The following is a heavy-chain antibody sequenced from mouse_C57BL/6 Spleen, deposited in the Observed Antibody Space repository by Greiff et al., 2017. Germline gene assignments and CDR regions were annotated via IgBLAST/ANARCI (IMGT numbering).Heavy chain of an antibody. V-gene: IGHV1-50*01. D-gene: IGHD3-3*01. CDR3: ARGGPQYYFDY. CDR2: IDPSDSYT. Sequence: VQLQQPGAELVQPGASVKLSCKASGYTFTSYWMQWVKQRPGQGLEWIGEIDPSDSYTNYNQKLKGKATLTVYTSSSTAYMQLSSLTSEDSAVYYCARGGPQYYFDYWGQGTTLTVSS. CDR1: GYTFTSYW. J-gene: IGHJ2*01.